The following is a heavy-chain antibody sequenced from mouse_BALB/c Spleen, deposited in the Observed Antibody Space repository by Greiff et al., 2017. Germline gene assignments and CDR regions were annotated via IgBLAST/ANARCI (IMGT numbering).Heavy chain of an antibody. CDR3: ARVYGNGAMDY. CDR1: GYSITSDYA. J-gene: IGHJ4*01. D-gene: IGHD2-1*01. V-gene: IGHV3-2*02. CDR2: ISYSGST. Sequence: EVQLQQSGPGLVKPSQSLSLTCTVTGYSITSDYAWNWIRQFPGNKLEWMGYISYSGSTSYNPSLKSRISITRDTSKNQFFLQLNSVTTEDTATYYCARVYGNGAMDYWGQGTSVTVSS.